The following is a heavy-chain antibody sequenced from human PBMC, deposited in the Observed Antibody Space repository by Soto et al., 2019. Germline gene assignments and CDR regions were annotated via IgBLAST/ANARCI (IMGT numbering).Heavy chain of an antibody. CDR2: INHSGST. CDR3: ARVPVAGYYYYGMDV. D-gene: IGHD6-19*01. CDR1: GGSFSGYY. V-gene: IGHV4-34*01. J-gene: IGHJ6*02. Sequence: QVQLQQWGAGLLKPSETLSLTCAVYGGSFSGYYWSWIRQPPGKGLEWIGEINHSGSTNYNPSLKGRVTIXXDXSXXQFSLKLSSVTAADTAVYYCARVPVAGYYYYGMDVWGQGTTVTVSS.